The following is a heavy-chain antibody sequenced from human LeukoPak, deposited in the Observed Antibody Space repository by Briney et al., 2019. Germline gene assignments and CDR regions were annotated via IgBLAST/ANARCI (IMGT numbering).Heavy chain of an antibody. D-gene: IGHD3-3*01. CDR2: TSHDGSKK. Sequence: GRSLRLSCSASGLTFSTYAMHWLRQAPGKGLEWVAVTSHDGSKKNYADSVKGRFTISRDNAKNSLYLQMNSLRAEDTAVYYCARDDFWSGELDYWGQGTLVTVSS. V-gene: IGHV3-30*07. J-gene: IGHJ4*02. CDR3: ARDDFWSGELDY. CDR1: GLTFSTYA.